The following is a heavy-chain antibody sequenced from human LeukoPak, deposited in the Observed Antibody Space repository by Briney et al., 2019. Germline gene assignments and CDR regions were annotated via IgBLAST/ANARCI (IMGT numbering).Heavy chain of an antibody. J-gene: IGHJ4*02. CDR2: IIPILGIA. CDR1: GGTFSSYA. V-gene: IGHV1-69*04. D-gene: IGHD3-22*01. Sequence: ASVKVSCKASGGTFSSYAISWVRQAPGQGLEWMGRIIPILGIANYAQKFQGRVTITADKSTSTAYMELSSLRSEDTAVYYCATPRAYYDSSGYYYAFDYWGQGTLVTVSS. CDR3: ATPRAYYDSSGYYYAFDY.